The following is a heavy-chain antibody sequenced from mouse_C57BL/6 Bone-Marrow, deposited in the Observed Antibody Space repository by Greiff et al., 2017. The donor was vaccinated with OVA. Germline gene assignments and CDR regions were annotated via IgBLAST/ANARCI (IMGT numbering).Heavy chain of an antibody. CDR2: INPNNGGT. CDR1: GYTFTDYY. J-gene: IGHJ2*01. D-gene: IGHD4-1*01. CDR3: ARWDLGGY. Sequence: EVQLQQSGPELVKPGASVKISCKASGYTFTDYYMNWVKQSHGKSLEWIGDINPNNGGTSYNQKFKGKATLTVDKSSSTAYMELRSLTSEDSAVYYCARWDLGGYWGQGTTLTVSS. V-gene: IGHV1-26*01.